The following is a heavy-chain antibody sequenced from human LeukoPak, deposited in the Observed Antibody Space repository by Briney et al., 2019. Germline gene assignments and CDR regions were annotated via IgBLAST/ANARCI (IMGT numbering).Heavy chain of an antibody. CDR1: VFTFSSFA. CDR3: AKKDSSSWYYIGHFQH. CDR2: ISKSGST. D-gene: IGHD6-13*01. Sequence: GGSLRLSCAASVFTFSSFAMSWVRQAPGKGLEWVSDISKSGSTYYADSVKGRFTISRDNSKNTLYLQMNSLRAEDTAVYYCAKKDSSSWYYIGHFQHWGQGTPITVSS. J-gene: IGHJ1*01. V-gene: IGHV3-23*01.